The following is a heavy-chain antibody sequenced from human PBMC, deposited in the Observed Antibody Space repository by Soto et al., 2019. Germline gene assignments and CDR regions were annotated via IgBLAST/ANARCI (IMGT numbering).Heavy chain of an antibody. CDR3: ARDRNYDFWSRYYSWFDP. V-gene: IGHV1-18*01. J-gene: IGHJ5*02. CDR2: ISAYNGNT. D-gene: IGHD3-3*01. CDR1: GYTFTSYG. Sequence: GASVKVSCKASGYTFTSYGISWVRQAPGQGLEWMGWISAYNGNTNYAQKLQGRVTMTTDTSTSTAYMELRSLRSDDTAVYYCARDRNYDFWSRYYSWFDPWGQGTLVTVSS.